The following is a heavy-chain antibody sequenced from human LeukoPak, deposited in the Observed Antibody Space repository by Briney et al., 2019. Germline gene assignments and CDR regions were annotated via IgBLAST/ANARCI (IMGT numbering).Heavy chain of an antibody. CDR2: INHSGST. Sequence: SETLSLTCAVYGGSFSGYYWSWIRQPPGKGLEWIGEINHSGSTNYNPSLKSRVTISVDTSKNQFSLKLSSVTAADTAVYYCASLPSYYDSSGYYNYYYYGMDVWGQGTTVTVSS. CDR1: GGSFSGYY. CDR3: ASLPSYYDSSGYYNYYYYGMDV. D-gene: IGHD3-22*01. J-gene: IGHJ6*02. V-gene: IGHV4-34*01.